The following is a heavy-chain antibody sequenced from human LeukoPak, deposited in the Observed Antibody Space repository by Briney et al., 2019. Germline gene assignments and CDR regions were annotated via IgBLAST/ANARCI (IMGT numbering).Heavy chain of an antibody. Sequence: ASVKVSCKAYGYTFTGYYMHWVRQAPGQGLEWMGWINPNSGGTNYAQKFQGRVTMTRDTSISTAYMELSRLRSDDTAVYYCASLPGYYGSGDAFDIWGQGTMVTVSS. J-gene: IGHJ3*02. CDR3: ASLPGYYGSGDAFDI. CDR1: GYTFTGYY. CDR2: INPNSGGT. V-gene: IGHV1-2*02. D-gene: IGHD3-10*01.